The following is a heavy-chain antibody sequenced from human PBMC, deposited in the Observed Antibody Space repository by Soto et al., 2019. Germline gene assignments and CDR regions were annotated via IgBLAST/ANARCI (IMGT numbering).Heavy chain of an antibody. D-gene: IGHD3-16*01. CDR2: IYWDDDK. CDR3: AHSPNYYQYDWFDP. J-gene: IGHJ5*02. V-gene: IGHV2-5*02. CDR1: GFSLTTRGVG. Sequence: QITLKESGPTLVKPTQTLTLTCTFSGFSLTTRGVGVGWIRQPPGKALECLALIYWDDDKRYSPSLQSRLSSTKDTSKNQVVLTIANVDPVDTATYYCAHSPNYYQYDWFDPWGQGTLVSVSS.